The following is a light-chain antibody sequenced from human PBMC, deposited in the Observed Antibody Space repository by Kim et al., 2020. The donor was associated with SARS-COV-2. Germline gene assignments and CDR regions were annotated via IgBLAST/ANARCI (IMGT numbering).Light chain of an antibody. V-gene: IGKV3-20*01. CDR2: GAS. CDR3: QQYSTSLT. Sequence: LSPGEGATLSCRANESVNYNYLAWYQQKPVQAPRLLMFGASRRATGIPDRFTGSGSGTDFTLSISRLEPEDFAVYHCQQYSTSLTFGQGTRLEIK. CDR1: ESVNYNY. J-gene: IGKJ5*01.